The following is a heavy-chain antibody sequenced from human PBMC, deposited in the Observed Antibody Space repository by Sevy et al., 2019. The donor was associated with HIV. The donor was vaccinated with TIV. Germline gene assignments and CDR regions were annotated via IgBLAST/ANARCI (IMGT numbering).Heavy chain of an antibody. CDR1: GGSISSSRYY. CDR3: ARNLWFWELLFDY. Sequence: SETLSLTCTVSGGSISSSRYYWGWIRQPPGKGLEWIGSIYYSGSTYYNPSLKSRVTISVDTSKNQFSLKLSSVTAADTAVYYCARNLWFWELLFDYWGQGTLVTVSS. V-gene: IGHV4-39*01. J-gene: IGHJ4*02. CDR2: IYYSGST. D-gene: IGHD3-10*01.